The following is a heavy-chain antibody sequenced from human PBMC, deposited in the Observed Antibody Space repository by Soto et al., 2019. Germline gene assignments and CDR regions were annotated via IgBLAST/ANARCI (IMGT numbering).Heavy chain of an antibody. D-gene: IGHD2-15*01. CDR1: EFTFSSYA. J-gene: IGHJ4*02. V-gene: IGHV3-23*01. CDR2: ISGSGGST. Sequence: EVQLLESGGGLVQPGGSLRLSCAASEFTFSSYAMSWVRQAPGKGLEWVSAISGSGGSTYYADSVKGRFTISRDNSKNTLYLQMNSLRAEDTAVYYCAKGGRIYCSGGSCPQSPVGYWGQGTLVTVSS. CDR3: AKGGRIYCSGGSCPQSPVGY.